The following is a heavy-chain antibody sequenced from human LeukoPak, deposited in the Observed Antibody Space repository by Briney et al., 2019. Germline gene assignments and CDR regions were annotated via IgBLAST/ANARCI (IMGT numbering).Heavy chain of an antibody. D-gene: IGHD2-15*01. Sequence: GGSLRLPCAASGFTFDDYAMHCVRQGPGKGLEWVSGIYWSGSRIDYADSVKGRFTISRDNAKNSLYLQMNSLRAEDTALYYCAKDVTPGGADVWGRGTTVTVSS. V-gene: IGHV3-9*01. CDR3: AKDVTPGGADV. J-gene: IGHJ6*02. CDR2: IYWSGSRI. CDR1: GFTFDDYA.